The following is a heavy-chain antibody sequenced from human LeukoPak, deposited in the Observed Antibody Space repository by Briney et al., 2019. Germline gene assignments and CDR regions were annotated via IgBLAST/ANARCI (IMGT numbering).Heavy chain of an antibody. V-gene: IGHV3-11*04. J-gene: IGHJ4*02. CDR3: ARDKYSSAPAYFDY. Sequence: GGSLRLSCAASGFTFSDYYMNWIRQAPGKGLEWVSYISSSGNTIYYTDSVKGRFTISRDNAKNSLFLQMNSLRAEDTAVYYCARDKYSSAPAYFDYWGQGTLVTVSS. CDR2: ISSSGNTI. CDR1: GFTFSDYY. D-gene: IGHD6-25*01.